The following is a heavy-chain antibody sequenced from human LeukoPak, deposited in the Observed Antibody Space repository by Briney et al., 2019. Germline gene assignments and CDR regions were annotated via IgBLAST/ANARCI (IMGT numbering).Heavy chain of an antibody. CDR2: ISSGSSYI. J-gene: IGHJ4*02. CDR1: GFIFSEYS. V-gene: IGHV3-21*01. CDR3: GRSPYGSGSYYVDY. D-gene: IGHD3-10*01. Sequence: GGSLRLSCAASGFIFSEYSMNWVRQAPRKGLEWVSSISSGSSYIYYADSVRGRFTISRDNAKKSLYLQMNSLRAEDTAVYYCGRSPYGSGSYYVDYWGQGTLVTVSS.